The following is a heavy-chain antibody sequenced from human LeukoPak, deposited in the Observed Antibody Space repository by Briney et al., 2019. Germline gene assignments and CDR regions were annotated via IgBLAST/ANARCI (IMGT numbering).Heavy chain of an antibody. CDR1: SGSISSGGYS. J-gene: IGHJ5*02. D-gene: IGHD2-2*01. Sequence: SETLSLTCAVSSGSISSGGYSWSWIRQPPGKGLEWIGYIYHSGSTYYNPSLKSRVTMSVDRSKNQFSLKLSSVTAADTAVYYCATTYQTSEWFDPWGQGTLVTVSS. CDR2: IYHSGST. CDR3: ATTYQTSEWFDP. V-gene: IGHV4-30-2*01.